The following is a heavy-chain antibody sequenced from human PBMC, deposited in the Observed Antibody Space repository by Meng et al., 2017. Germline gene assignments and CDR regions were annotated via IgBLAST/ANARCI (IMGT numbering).Heavy chain of an antibody. V-gene: IGHV1-69*13. Sequence: SVKVSCKASGGTFSSHAISWVRQAPGQGLEWMGGIIPIFGTANYAQKFQGRVTITADESTSTAYMELSSLRSEDTAVYYCARHYYDSSGYHWRHHYYYYYGMDVWGQGTTVTVSS. CDR3: ARHYYDSSGYHWRHHYYYYYGMDV. J-gene: IGHJ6*02. CDR1: GGTFSSHA. CDR2: IIPIFGTA. D-gene: IGHD3-22*01.